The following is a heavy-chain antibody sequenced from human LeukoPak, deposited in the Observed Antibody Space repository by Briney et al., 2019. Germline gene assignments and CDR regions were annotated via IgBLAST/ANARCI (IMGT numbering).Heavy chain of an antibody. D-gene: IGHD3-10*01. CDR1: GFTFSSYQ. J-gene: IGHJ4*02. Sequence: PGGSLRLSCAASGFTFSSYQINWVRQAPGQGREWLAYIDSSSDVIHYADSVKGRFTISRDNAESSLYLQMNNLRVEDTAVYYCARDATLVPGIVYFDYWGQGTQVTVSS. CDR2: IDSSSDVI. V-gene: IGHV3-48*03. CDR3: ARDATLVPGIVYFDY.